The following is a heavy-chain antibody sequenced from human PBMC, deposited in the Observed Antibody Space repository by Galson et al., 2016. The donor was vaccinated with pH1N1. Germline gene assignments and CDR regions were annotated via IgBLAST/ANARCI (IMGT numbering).Heavy chain of an antibody. D-gene: IGHD5-24*01. Sequence: SLRLSCAASGFTFSRYSMNWVRQAPGKGLEWVSSISSSSTNIYYADSMKGRLTLTRANAKQSVYLEMSSLRVEDTAVYYCARNALIELVSPSGMDVWGQGTTVAVSS. V-gene: IGHV3-21*01. J-gene: IGHJ6*02. CDR2: ISSSSTNI. CDR1: GFTFSRYS. CDR3: ARNALIELVSPSGMDV.